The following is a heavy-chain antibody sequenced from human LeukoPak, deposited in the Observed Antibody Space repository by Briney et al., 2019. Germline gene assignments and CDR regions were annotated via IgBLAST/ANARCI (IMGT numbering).Heavy chain of an antibody. Sequence: GGSLRLSCAASGFTFSSYAMHWVRQAPGKGLEWAAVISYDGSNKYYADSVKGRFTISRDNSKNTLYLQMNSLRAEDTAVYYCAREGGYYYDSSGIDYWGQGTLVTVSS. J-gene: IGHJ4*02. CDR1: GFTFSSYA. D-gene: IGHD3-22*01. CDR2: ISYDGSNK. V-gene: IGHV3-30-3*01. CDR3: AREGGYYYDSSGIDY.